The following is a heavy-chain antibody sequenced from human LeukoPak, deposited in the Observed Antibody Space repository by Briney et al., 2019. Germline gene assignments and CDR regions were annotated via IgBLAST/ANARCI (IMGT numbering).Heavy chain of an antibody. J-gene: IGHJ3*02. Sequence: PGRSLRLSCAVSGFTFSNYPMNWVRQHPGKGLEWVSSISSSSTYTFYADSVKGRFTISRDNAKNSLYLQMNSLRAEDTAVYYCAREAAFDIWGQGTMVTVSS. CDR2: ISSSSTYT. V-gene: IGHV3-21*06. CDR1: GFTFSNYP. CDR3: AREAAFDI.